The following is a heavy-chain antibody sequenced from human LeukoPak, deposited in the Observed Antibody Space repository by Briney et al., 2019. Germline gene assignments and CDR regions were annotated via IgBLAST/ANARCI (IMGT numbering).Heavy chain of an antibody. CDR1: GGSISSYY. Sequence: SESPSLTCTVSGGSISSYYWSWSRQPPGKGLEWIGYIYYSGSTNYNPSLKSRVTISVDTSKNQFSLKLSSVTAADTAVYYCARPLKGRVGDAFDLWGQGTMVTVSS. D-gene: IGHD3-10*01. CDR2: IYYSGST. V-gene: IGHV4-59*01. J-gene: IGHJ3*01. CDR3: ARPLKGRVGDAFDL.